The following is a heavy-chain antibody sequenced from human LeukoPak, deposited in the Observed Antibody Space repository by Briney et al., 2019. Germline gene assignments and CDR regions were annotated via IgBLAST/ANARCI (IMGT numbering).Heavy chain of an antibody. Sequence: GGSLRLSCAASGFTFSSYAMHCVRQAPGKGLEWVAVISYDGSNKYYADSVKGRFTISRDNSKNTLYLQMNSLRAEDTAVYYCARGGSDYGPFDYWGQGTLVTVSS. V-gene: IGHV3-30-3*01. CDR3: ARGGSDYGPFDY. D-gene: IGHD4-17*01. CDR1: GFTFSSYA. J-gene: IGHJ4*02. CDR2: ISYDGSNK.